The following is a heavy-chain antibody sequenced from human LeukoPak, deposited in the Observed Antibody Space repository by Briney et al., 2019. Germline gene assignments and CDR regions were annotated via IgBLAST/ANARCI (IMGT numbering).Heavy chain of an antibody. CDR2: IYSGGST. CDR3: ARSVPDAFDI. CDR1: GFTVSSNF. J-gene: IGHJ3*02. V-gene: IGHV3-53*04. Sequence: GGSLRLSCAASGFTVSSNFMSWVRQAPGKGLEWVSVIYSGGSTYYADSVKGRFTISRHNSKNTLYLQMNSLRAEDTAVYYCARSVPDAFDIWGQGTMVTVSS.